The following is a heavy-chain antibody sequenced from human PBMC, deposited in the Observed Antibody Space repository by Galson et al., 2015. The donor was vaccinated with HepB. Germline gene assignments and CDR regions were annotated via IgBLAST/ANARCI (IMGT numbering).Heavy chain of an antibody. V-gene: IGHV3-30-3*01. Sequence: SLRLSCAASGFPFSSYAMHWVRQAPGKGREWVAVISYDGNNKYYADSVQGRFTISRDNSKKTLYLQMNSLRAEDTAVYYCARVRYSGNYYNYYYYMDVWGKGTTVTVSS. CDR3: ARVRYSGNYYNYYYYMDV. J-gene: IGHJ6*03. CDR2: ISYDGNNK. D-gene: IGHD1-26*01. CDR1: GFPFSSYA.